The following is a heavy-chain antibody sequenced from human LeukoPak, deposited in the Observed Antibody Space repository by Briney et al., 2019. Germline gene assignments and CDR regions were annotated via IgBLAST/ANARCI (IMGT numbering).Heavy chain of an antibody. CDR1: GYSISSGYY. V-gene: IGHV4-38-2*02. Sequence: SETLSLTCTVSGYSISSGYYWGWIRQPPGKGLEWIGSIYHSGSTYYNPSLKSRVTISVDTSKNQFSLKLSSVTAADTAVYYCARETRRGIISSPSDYWGQGTLVTVSS. CDR2: IYHSGST. J-gene: IGHJ4*02. D-gene: IGHD3-10*01. CDR3: ARETRRGIISSPSDY.